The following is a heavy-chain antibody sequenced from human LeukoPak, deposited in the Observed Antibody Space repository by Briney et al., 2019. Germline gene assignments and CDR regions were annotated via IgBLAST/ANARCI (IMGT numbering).Heavy chain of an antibody. CDR3: VKDRSGGYRVFDH. Sequence: PGGSLRLSCAASGFTFSSYAMNWVRQAPGKGLEWVSVISGSGGSTDYADSVKGRFTISRDNSKNTLYLQMNSLRAEDTAVYYCVKDRSGGYRVFDHWGQGTQVTVSS. J-gene: IGHJ4*02. D-gene: IGHD6-19*01. V-gene: IGHV3-23*01. CDR2: ISGSGGST. CDR1: GFTFSSYA.